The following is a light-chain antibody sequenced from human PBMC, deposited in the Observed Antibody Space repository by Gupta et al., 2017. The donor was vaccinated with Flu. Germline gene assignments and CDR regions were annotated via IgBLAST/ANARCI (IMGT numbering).Light chain of an antibody. CDR1: QSVSSN. CDR3: QQDNNWPPLT. J-gene: IGKJ4*01. V-gene: IGKV3-15*01. CDR2: GAS. Sequence: ATLSVSPGERPTLSCRASQSVSSNLAWYQQKPGQAPRLLIYGASTRATGIPARFSGSGSGTEFTLTISSLQSEDFAVYYCQQDNNWPPLTFGGGTEVEIK.